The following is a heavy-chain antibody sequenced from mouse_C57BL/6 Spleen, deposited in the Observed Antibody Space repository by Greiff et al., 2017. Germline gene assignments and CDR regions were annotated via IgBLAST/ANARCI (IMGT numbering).Heavy chain of an antibody. CDR3: ARRGSNYPYYFDY. CDR2: ISGGGGNT. V-gene: IGHV5-9*01. CDR1: GFTFSSYT. Sequence: EVKLQESGGGLVKPGGSLKLSCAASGFTFSSYTMSWVRQTPEKRLEWVATISGGGGNTYYPDSVKGRFTISRDNAKNTLYLQMSSLRSEDTALYDCARRGSNYPYYFDYWGQGTTLTVSS. D-gene: IGHD2-5*01. J-gene: IGHJ2*01.